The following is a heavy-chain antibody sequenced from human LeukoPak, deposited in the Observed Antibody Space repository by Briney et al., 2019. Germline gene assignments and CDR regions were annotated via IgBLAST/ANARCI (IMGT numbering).Heavy chain of an antibody. CDR3: ARGTIEQPYPQYYYYYIDV. Sequence: SETLSLTCTVSGASISSWYWSWIRQPSGKGLEWIGNIHGSGNTNYNPSLKSRLSMSLDTSRNQFSLNLTSVTAADTATYYCARGTIEQPYPQYYYYYIDVWGKGTTVTVSS. J-gene: IGHJ6*03. D-gene: IGHD1/OR15-1a*01. CDR1: GASISSWY. CDR2: IHGSGNT. V-gene: IGHV4-59*01.